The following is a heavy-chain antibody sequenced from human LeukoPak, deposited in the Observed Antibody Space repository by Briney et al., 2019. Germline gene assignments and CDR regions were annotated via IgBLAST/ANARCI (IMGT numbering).Heavy chain of an antibody. J-gene: IGHJ2*01. Sequence: GRSLRLPCAASGFTFSSYGMHWVRQAPGKGLEWVAVIWYDGSNKYYADSVKGRFTISRDNSKNTLYLQMNSLRAEDTAVYYCAKAFGSSWYWYFDLWGRGTLVTVSS. D-gene: IGHD6-13*01. CDR3: AKAFGSSWYWYFDL. V-gene: IGHV3-33*06. CDR1: GFTFSSYG. CDR2: IWYDGSNK.